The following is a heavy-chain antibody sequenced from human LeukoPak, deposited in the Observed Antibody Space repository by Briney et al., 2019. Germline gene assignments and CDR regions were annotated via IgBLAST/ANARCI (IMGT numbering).Heavy chain of an antibody. CDR3: ARDLGV. D-gene: IGHD2-8*01. Sequence: GRSLRLSCAASGFTFSSYGMHWVRQAPGKGLEWVAVIWYDGSNKHYADSVKGRFTISRDNSKNSLYLQMNSLRAEDTAVYYCARDLGVWGQGTLVTVSS. CDR2: IWYDGSNK. J-gene: IGHJ4*02. V-gene: IGHV3-33*01. CDR1: GFTFSSYG.